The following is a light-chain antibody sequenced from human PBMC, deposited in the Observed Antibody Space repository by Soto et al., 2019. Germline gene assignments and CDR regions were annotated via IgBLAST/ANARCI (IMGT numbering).Light chain of an antibody. CDR3: QQYATSPLT. J-gene: IGKJ1*01. CDR2: GAS. Sequence: EILLTQSPGTLSLSPGERVTLSCRASQGVGNNYLAWYQQKPGQAPRLLVHGASNRATGSPDRFSGSGSETDFTLTISRLEPEDFAVYYCQQYATSPLTCGQGTKVEIK. CDR1: QGVGNNY. V-gene: IGKV3-20*01.